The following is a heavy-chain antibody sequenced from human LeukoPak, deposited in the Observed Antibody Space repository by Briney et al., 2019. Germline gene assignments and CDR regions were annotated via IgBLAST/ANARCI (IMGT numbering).Heavy chain of an antibody. J-gene: IGHJ3*02. CDR1: GFTFSSYA. Sequence: GGSLRLSCAASGFTFSSYAMHWVRQAPGKGLEYVSAISSNGGSTYYVNSVKGRFTISRDNSKNTLYLQMGSLRAEDMAVYYCARGSGYGDYSQSTFDIWGQGTMVTVSS. CDR3: ARGSGYGDYSQSTFDI. CDR2: ISSNGGST. V-gene: IGHV3-64*01. D-gene: IGHD4-17*01.